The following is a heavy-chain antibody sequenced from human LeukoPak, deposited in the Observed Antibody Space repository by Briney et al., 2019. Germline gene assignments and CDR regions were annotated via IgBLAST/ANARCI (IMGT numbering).Heavy chain of an antibody. J-gene: IGHJ3*02. CDR1: GGSISSYY. CDR3: AXXXGRRHDAFDI. CDR2: IYYSGST. D-gene: IGHD2-15*01. Sequence: PSETLSLTCTVSGGSISSYYWSWIRQPPGKGLEWIGYIYYSGSTNYNPSLKSRVTISVDTSKNQFSLKLSSVTAADTAVYYCAXXXGRRHDAFDIWGQGTMVTVSS. V-gene: IGHV4-59*01.